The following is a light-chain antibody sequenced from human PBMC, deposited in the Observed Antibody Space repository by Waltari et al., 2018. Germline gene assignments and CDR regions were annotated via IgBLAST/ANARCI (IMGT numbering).Light chain of an antibody. CDR2: ATS. J-gene: IGKJ4*01. CDR1: QVISNW. CDR3: QQANSFPLT. Sequence: DIQMTQSPSSVSASVGDRVTLTCRASQVISNWLAWYQQKPGKAPKLLIYATSSLQGGVPSRFSGSGSGTDFTLTISSLQPEDFATYYCQQANSFPLTFGGGTRV. V-gene: IGKV1D-12*01.